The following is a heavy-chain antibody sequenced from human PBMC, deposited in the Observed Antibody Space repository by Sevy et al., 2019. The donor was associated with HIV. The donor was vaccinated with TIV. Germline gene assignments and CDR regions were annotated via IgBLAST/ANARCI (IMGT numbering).Heavy chain of an antibody. CDR2: ISLSGGDT. D-gene: IGHD3-10*01. CDR3: AKDRVSGTYYTGDFDY. V-gene: IGHV3-23*01. CDR1: GFTFSTYA. J-gene: IGHJ4*02. Sequence: GGYLRLSCAASGFTFSTYAMTWVRQAPGKGLERVSVISLSGGDTYYTDSVKGRFTISRDNSKNTLYLQMNSLRAEDTAVYYCAKDRVSGTYYTGDFDYWGQGTLVLVSS.